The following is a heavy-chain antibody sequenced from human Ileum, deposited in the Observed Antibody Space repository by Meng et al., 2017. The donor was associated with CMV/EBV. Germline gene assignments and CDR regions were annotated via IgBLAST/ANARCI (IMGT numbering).Heavy chain of an antibody. V-gene: IGHV1-3*01. Sequence: QVQLVQCGAELKKPGAAVMVSCKSSGYTFTGYAIHWVRQSPGQRLEWMGWINAVNGNTKYSQKFQGRVTITRDTSASTAYMELSSLRSEDTAVYYCARIGYGDHFDYWGQGTLVTVSS. D-gene: IGHD4-17*01. CDR2: INAVNGNT. CDR3: ARIGYGDHFDY. J-gene: IGHJ4*02. CDR1: GYTFTGYA.